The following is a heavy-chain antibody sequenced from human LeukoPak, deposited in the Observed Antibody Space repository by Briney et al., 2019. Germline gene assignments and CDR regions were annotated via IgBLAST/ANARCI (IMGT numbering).Heavy chain of an antibody. V-gene: IGHV3-30*18. Sequence: GGSLRLSCAASGFTFSSYGMHWVRQAPGKGLEWVAVISYDGSNKYYADSVKGRFTISRDNAKNSLYLHMSSLRVADTAVYYCTKVRTFAVAGTFDYWGQGSLVTVSS. CDR1: GFTFSSYG. CDR3: TKVRTFAVAGTFDY. CDR2: ISYDGSNK. J-gene: IGHJ4*02. D-gene: IGHD6-19*01.